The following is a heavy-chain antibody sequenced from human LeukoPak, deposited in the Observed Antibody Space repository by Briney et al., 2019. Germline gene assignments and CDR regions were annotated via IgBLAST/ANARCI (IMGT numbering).Heavy chain of an antibody. J-gene: IGHJ4*02. V-gene: IGHV1-69*01. Sequence: SSVKVSCKASGGTFSSYAISWVRQAPGQGLEWMGGIIPIFGTANYAQKFQGRVTITADESTSTAYMELSSLRSEDTAVYYCAKDRVAVPLTDYWGQGTLVTVSS. D-gene: IGHD6-19*01. CDR2: IIPIFGTA. CDR1: GGTFSSYA. CDR3: AKDRVAVPLTDY.